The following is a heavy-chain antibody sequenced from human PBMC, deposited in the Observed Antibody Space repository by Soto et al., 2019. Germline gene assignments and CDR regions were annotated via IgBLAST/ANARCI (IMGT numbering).Heavy chain of an antibody. CDR3: ARHIWGYYYYYGMDV. J-gene: IGHJ6*02. D-gene: IGHD2-21*01. Sequence: ASVKVSCKASGYTFTSYDINWVRQATGQGLEWMGWMNPNSGNTGYAQKFQGRVTMTRNTSISTAYMELSSLRSEDTAVYYCARHIWGYYYYYGMDVWGQGTRVTFSS. V-gene: IGHV1-8*01. CDR1: GYTFTSYD. CDR2: MNPNSGNT.